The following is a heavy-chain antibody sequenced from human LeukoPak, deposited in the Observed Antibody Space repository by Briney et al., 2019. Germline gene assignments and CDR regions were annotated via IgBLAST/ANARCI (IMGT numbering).Heavy chain of an antibody. CDR1: GYTFNVYA. D-gene: IGHD3-22*01. Sequence: PGGSLRLSCAASGYTFNVYAMHWVRQAPGKGLEWVSGISDSGGSTYYADSVKGRFTISRDNSKNTLYLQMNSLRAEDTAVYYCAKGYDSNSYYYYFDYWGQGTLVTVSS. J-gene: IGHJ4*02. V-gene: IGHV3-23*01. CDR2: ISDSGGST. CDR3: AKGYDSNSYYYYFDY.